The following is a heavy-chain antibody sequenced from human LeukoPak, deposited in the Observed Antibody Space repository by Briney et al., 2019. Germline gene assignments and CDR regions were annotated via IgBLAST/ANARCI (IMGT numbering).Heavy chain of an antibody. J-gene: IGHJ4*02. CDR1: GGSFSDYY. CDR3: ARLYGSGGYY. Sequence: SETLSLTRAVYGGSFSDYYWNWIRQPPGKGLEWIGEINHSGSINYNPSLKSRVTMSVDTSKNQFSLKLSSVTAADTAVYYCARLYGSGGYYWGQGTLVTVSS. D-gene: IGHD3-10*01. V-gene: IGHV4-34*01. CDR2: INHSGSI.